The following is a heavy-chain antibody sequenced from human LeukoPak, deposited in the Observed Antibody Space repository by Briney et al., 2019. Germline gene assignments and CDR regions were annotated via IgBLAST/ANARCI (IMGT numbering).Heavy chain of an antibody. J-gene: IGHJ4*02. CDR1: GFTVSSNY. Sequence: GGSLRLSCAASGFTVSSNYMSWVRQAPGKGLEWVSVIYSGGSTYYADSVKGRFTISRDNSKNTLYLQMNSLRAEDTAVYYCARGSYCSSTSCLDYWGQGTLVTVSS. V-gene: IGHV3-53*01. CDR3: ARGSYCSSTSCLDY. D-gene: IGHD2-2*01. CDR2: IYSGGST.